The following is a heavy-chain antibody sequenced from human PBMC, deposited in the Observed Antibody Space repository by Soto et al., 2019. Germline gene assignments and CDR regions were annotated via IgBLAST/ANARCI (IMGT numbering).Heavy chain of an antibody. CDR2: IYHSGST. J-gene: IGHJ4*02. CDR3: ARGERQQQRDY. D-gene: IGHD6-13*01. Sequence: QVQLQESGPGLVKPSGTLSLTCAVSGDSISSSKWWSWVRQPPGKWLEWFGDIYHSGSTNYNPSLKSRVIISVDKSKNQFSLKLSSVTDADTAVYYCARGERQQQRDYWGQGTLVTVSS. V-gene: IGHV4-4*02. CDR1: GDSISSSKW.